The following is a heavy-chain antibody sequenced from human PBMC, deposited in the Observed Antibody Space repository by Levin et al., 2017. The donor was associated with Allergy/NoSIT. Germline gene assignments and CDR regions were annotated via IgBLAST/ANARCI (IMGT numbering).Heavy chain of an antibody. CDR1: GYTFTSYG. CDR3: ARGVLAVAGTSHFDY. V-gene: IGHV1-18*01. J-gene: IGHJ4*02. CDR2: ISAYNGNT. Sequence: GESLKISCKASGYTFTSYGISWVRQAPGQGLEWMGWISAYNGNTNYAQKLQGRVTMTTDTSTSTAYMELRSLRSDDTAVYYCARGVLAVAGTSHFDYWGQGTLVTVSS. D-gene: IGHD6-19*01.